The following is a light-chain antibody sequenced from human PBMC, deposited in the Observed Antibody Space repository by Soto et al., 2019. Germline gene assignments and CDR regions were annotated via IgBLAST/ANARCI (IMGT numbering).Light chain of an antibody. J-gene: IGKJ1*01. CDR1: QGISNY. CDR3: QKYNSVPWT. CDR2: DAS. Sequence: DLQMTQSPSSLSASVGDRVTITCRASQGISNYLAWYQQKPGKVPKLLIFDASILQSGVPSRFSGSGSGTDFTLTISSLQPEDVATYYCQKYNSVPWTFGQGTKVEIK. V-gene: IGKV1-27*01.